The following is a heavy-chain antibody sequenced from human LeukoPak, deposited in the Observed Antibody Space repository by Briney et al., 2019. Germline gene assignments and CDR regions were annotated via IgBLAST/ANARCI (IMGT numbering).Heavy chain of an antibody. Sequence: SETLSLTCTVSGGSISGSSYYWGWIRQPPGKGLEWIGEINHSGSTNYNPSLKSRVTISVDTSKNQFSLKLSSVTAADTAVYYCARAPYGGNPHFGYWGQGTLVTVSS. J-gene: IGHJ4*02. V-gene: IGHV4-39*07. D-gene: IGHD4-23*01. CDR2: INHSGST. CDR1: GGSISGSSYY. CDR3: ARAPYGGNPHFGY.